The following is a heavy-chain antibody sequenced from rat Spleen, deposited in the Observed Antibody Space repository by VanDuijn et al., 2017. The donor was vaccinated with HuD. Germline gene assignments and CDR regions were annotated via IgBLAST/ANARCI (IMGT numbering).Heavy chain of an antibody. CDR3: ASRASGY. Sequence: EVQLVESGGGLVQPGRSLKLSCAASGFTFSNYDMAWVRQAPTKGLEWVASITPSGNTTYYRESVKGRFTVSRDSAKSTLYLQMDSLRSEDTATYYCASRASGYWGQGVMVTVSS. J-gene: IGHJ2*01. D-gene: IGHD4-1*01. CDR1: GFTFSNYD. V-gene: IGHV5-25*01. CDR2: ITPSGNTT.